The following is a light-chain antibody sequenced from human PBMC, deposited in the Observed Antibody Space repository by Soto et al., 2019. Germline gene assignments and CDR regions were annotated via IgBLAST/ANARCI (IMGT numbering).Light chain of an antibody. Sequence: EIVLTQSPGTLSLSPGERATLSCRASPSVSSSYLAWYQQRPGQAPRLLIYGASSRATGIPDRFSGSGSGTDFTLTISRLEPEDCAVYYCQQYGNSWTFGQGTKVEIK. CDR1: PSVSSSY. CDR3: QQYGNSWT. CDR2: GAS. V-gene: IGKV3-20*01. J-gene: IGKJ1*01.